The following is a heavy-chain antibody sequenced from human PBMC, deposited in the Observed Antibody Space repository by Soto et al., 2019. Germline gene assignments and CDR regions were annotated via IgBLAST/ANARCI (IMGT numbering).Heavy chain of an antibody. J-gene: IGHJ3*02. CDR2: IYWNDDK. Sequence: SGPTLVNPTQTLTLTCTFSGFSLSTRAVGVGWIRQPPGKALEWLALIYWNDDKRYSPSLKNRLTITKDTSKNHVVLTMTNMDPVDTATYYCEHRHELGSFDIWGQGTKVTVPS. CDR3: EHRHELGSFDI. V-gene: IGHV2-5*01. CDR1: GFSLSTRAVG. D-gene: IGHD1-26*01.